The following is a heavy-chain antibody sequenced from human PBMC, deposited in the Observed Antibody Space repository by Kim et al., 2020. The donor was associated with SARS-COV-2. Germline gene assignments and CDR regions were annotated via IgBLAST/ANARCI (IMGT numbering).Heavy chain of an antibody. CDR2: ITGSGGTT. V-gene: IGHV3-23*01. J-gene: IGHJ2*01. Sequence: GGSLRLSCAASELTFTTYVMNWVRQAPGKGLEWVSSITGSGGTTYYADSVKGQFTISRDNSENTLYLQMNDLRVEDTAMYYCVSGYYDSSGNYPGYFDLWGRGTLVTVYS. CDR3: VSGYYDSSGNYPGYFDL. CDR1: ELTFTTYV. D-gene: IGHD3-22*01.